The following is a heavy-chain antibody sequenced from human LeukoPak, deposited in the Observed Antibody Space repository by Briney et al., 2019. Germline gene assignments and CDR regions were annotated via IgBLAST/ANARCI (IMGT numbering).Heavy chain of an antibody. CDR1: GFTFSSYA. D-gene: IGHD6-6*01. CDR3: AKDRVTGIAARRGVFDY. V-gene: IGHV3-23*01. J-gene: IGHJ4*02. CDR2: ISGSGGST. Sequence: GGSLRLSCAASGFTFSSYAMSWVRQAPGKGLEWVSAISGSGGSTYYADSVKGRFTISRDNSKNTLYLQMNSLRAEDTAVYYCAKDRVTGIAARRGVFDYWGQGTLVTVSS.